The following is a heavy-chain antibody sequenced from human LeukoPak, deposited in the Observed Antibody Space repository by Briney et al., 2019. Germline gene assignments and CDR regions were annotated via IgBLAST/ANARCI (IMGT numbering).Heavy chain of an antibody. CDR1: GFTFSSYA. J-gene: IGHJ4*02. D-gene: IGHD6-13*01. V-gene: IGHV3-23*01. Sequence: GGSLRLSCAASGFTFSSYAMSWVRQAPGKGLEWGSAIRGIGHSTYYADSVKGRCTISRDNSKNTLYLEKNSMRAEDRAVYYCAKVYLYSSSPGWGQGTLVTVSS. CDR3: AKVYLYSSSPG. CDR2: IRGIGHST.